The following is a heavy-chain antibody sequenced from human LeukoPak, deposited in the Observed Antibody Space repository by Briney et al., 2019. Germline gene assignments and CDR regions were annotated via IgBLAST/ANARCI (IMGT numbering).Heavy chain of an antibody. J-gene: IGHJ6*03. D-gene: IGHD2-15*01. CDR1: GYSINRFG. CDR2: ISSDNGIP. Sequence: ASVRVYCKASGYSINRFGVTWVRQAPGQGLEWIGWISSDNGIPRYADKFQGRVTLTTDTSKTTTYMELRSLRSDDSAVYFCANVAKGRYFFYYMDVWGKGTTVTVSS. V-gene: IGHV1-18*01. CDR3: ANVAKGRYFFYYMDV.